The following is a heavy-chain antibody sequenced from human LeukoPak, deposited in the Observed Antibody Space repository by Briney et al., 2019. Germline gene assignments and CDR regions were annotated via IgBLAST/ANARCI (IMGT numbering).Heavy chain of an antibody. CDR2: ISGSGGST. J-gene: IGHJ4*02. CDR3: AKWARYCTNGVCYYFDY. D-gene: IGHD2-8*01. V-gene: IGHV3-23*01. Sequence: GGSLRLSCAASGFTFSSYAMSWVRQAPGKGLEWVSAISGSGGSTYYAGSVKGRFTISRDNSKNTLYLQMNSLRAEDTAVYYCAKWARYCTNGVCYYFDYWGQGTLVTVSS. CDR1: GFTFSSYA.